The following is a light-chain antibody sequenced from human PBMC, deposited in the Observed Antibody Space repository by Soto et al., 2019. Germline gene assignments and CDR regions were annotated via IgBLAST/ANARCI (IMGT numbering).Light chain of an antibody. CDR3: QQRSNWPPIT. CDR2: ESS. J-gene: IGKJ5*01. Sequence: EIVMTQSPATLSVSPGERATLSCRASQSVSSNLAWYQQKPGQAPRLLIYESSNRATGIAARFSGSGSGTDFTLTISSLEPEDAAVYYCQQRSNWPPITFGQGTRLEIK. V-gene: IGKV3-11*01. CDR1: QSVSSN.